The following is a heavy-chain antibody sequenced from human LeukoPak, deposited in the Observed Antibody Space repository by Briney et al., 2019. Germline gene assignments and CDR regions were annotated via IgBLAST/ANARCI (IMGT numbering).Heavy chain of an antibody. V-gene: IGHV4-61*01. CDR1: GGSVSSGSYY. Sequence: SETLSLTGTVSGGSVSSGSYYWSWIRQPPGKGLEWIGYIYYSGSTNYNPSLKSRVTISVDTSKNQFSLKLSSVTAADTAVYYCARVVVGATRLFDYWGQGTLVTVSS. CDR3: ARVVVGATRLFDY. J-gene: IGHJ4*02. D-gene: IGHD1-26*01. CDR2: IYYSGST.